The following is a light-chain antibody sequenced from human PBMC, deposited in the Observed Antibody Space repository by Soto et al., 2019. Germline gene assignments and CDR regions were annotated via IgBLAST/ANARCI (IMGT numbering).Light chain of an antibody. J-gene: IGKJ2*01. Sequence: IVMTQSPATLSVSPGERVTLSCRASETVRTNLAWFQQKLGQTPRLLIFGASTRATGIPTRFTGSGSETEFTLTSGSLQSEDLAVYYGQQYYNWPPYTVGQGTKLEIK. V-gene: IGKV3-15*01. CDR2: GAS. CDR3: QQYYNWPPYT. CDR1: ETVRTN.